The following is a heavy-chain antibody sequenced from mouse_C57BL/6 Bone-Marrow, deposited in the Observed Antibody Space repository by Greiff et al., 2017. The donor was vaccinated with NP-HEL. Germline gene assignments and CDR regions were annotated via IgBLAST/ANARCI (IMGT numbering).Heavy chain of an antibody. J-gene: IGHJ4*01. Sequence: LQESGAELVKPGASVKISCKASGYAFSSYWMNWVKQRPGKGLEWIGQIYPGDGDTNYNGKFKGKATLTADKSSSTAYMQLSSLTSEDSAVYFCARLPSYAMDYWGQGTSGTVSS. CDR1: GYAFSSYW. V-gene: IGHV1-80*01. CDR3: ARLPSYAMDY. CDR2: IYPGDGDT.